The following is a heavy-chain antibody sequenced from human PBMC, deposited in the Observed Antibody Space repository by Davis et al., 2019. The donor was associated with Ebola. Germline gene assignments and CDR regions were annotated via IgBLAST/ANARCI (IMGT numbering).Heavy chain of an antibody. CDR3: ARDLDGPATSGDG. D-gene: IGHD5-24*01. CDR2: ISSSSDYI. Sequence: GESLKISCAASGFTFSTYSMNWVRQAPGKGLEWVSSISSSSDYIYYADSVKGRFSISRDNAKNSLYLQMNNLRVEDTAVYYCARDLDGPATSGDGWGQGTLVTVSS. CDR1: GFTFSTYS. V-gene: IGHV3-21*01. J-gene: IGHJ4*02.